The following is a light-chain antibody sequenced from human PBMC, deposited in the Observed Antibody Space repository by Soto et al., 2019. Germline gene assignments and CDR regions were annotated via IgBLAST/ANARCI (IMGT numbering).Light chain of an antibody. J-gene: IGKJ1*01. V-gene: IGKV3-11*01. CDR2: DAS. Sequence: EVVLTQSPATLSLSSGDRATLSCRASQNVNSYLAWYQQKPGQAPRLLIYDASNRATGIPARFSGSGSGTDFTLTISSLEPEDFAAYYCQQHSNWPSFGQGTKVEIK. CDR3: QQHSNWPS. CDR1: QNVNSY.